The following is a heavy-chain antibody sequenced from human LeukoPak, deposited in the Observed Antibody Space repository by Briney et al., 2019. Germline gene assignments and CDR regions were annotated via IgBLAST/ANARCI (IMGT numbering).Heavy chain of an antibody. V-gene: IGHV4-39*01. D-gene: IGHD3-10*01. Sequence: SETLSLTCTASGGSISSSSYYWGWIRQPPGKGLEWIGSIYYSGSTYYNPSLKSRVTISVDTSKNQFSLKLSSVTATDTAVYYCARLGYYGSGRGRCPDYWGQGTLVTVSS. CDR1: GGSISSSSYY. J-gene: IGHJ4*02. CDR2: IYYSGST. CDR3: ARLGYYGSGRGRCPDY.